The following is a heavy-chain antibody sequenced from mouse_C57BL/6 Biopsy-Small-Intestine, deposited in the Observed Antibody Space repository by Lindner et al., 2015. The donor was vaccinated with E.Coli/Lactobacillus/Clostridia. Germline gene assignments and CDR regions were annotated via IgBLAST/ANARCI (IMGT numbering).Heavy chain of an antibody. J-gene: IGHJ2*01. Sequence: LVKSGASVKISCKTSGYSFTGYYVNWVKQSPEKSLEWIGEINPSTGGTTYNQKFRAKATLTVDRSSSTAYIQLKSLTSEDSAVYYCARREVYYFDYWGQGTTLTVSS. V-gene: IGHV1-42*01. CDR2: INPSTGGT. CDR3: ARREVYYFDY. CDR1: GYSFTGYY.